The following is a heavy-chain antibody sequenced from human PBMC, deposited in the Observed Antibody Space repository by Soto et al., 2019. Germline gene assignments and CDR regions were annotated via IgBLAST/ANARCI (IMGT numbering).Heavy chain of an antibody. CDR3: ARTGCSSTSCYYYGMDV. Sequence: PAETLSLTCTVSGGSISSYYWSWIRQPPGKGLEWIGYIYYSGSTNYNPSLKSRVTISVDTSKNQFSLKLSSVTAADTAVYYCARTGCSSTSCYYYGMDVWGQGTTVTVSS. J-gene: IGHJ6*02. D-gene: IGHD2-2*01. V-gene: IGHV4-59*08. CDR2: IYYSGST. CDR1: GGSISSYY.